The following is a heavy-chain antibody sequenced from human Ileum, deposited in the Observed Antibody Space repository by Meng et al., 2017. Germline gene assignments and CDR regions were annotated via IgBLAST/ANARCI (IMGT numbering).Heavy chain of an antibody. J-gene: IGHJ4*02. Sequence: QLQLQQWGAGLLKPSETLSLTCSFYGGSFSHYDWNWIRQFPGKGLGWIGQINHSGSSNYNPSLSSRVTISADMSKSQSSLKLSSVTAADTAVYYCRLAYCIGDCGDYWGQGTLVTVSS. V-gene: IGHV4-34*02. CDR2: INHSGSS. CDR3: RLAYCIGDCGDY. CDR1: GGSFSHYD. D-gene: IGHD2-21*02.